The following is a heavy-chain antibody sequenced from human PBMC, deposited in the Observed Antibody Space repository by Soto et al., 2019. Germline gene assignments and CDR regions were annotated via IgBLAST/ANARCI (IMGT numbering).Heavy chain of an antibody. Sequence: SETLSLTCAVYGGSFSGYYWSWIRQPPGKGLEWIGEINHSGSTNYNPSLKSRVTISVDTSKNQFSLKLSSVTAADTAVYYCARGRVGYYYGSGSGYFDYWGQGTLVTVSS. CDR3: ARGRVGYYYGSGSGYFDY. D-gene: IGHD3-10*01. J-gene: IGHJ4*02. CDR2: INHSGST. V-gene: IGHV4-34*01. CDR1: GGSFSGYY.